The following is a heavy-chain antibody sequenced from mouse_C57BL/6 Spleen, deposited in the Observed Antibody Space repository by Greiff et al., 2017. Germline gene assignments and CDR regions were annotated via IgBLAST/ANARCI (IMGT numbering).Heavy chain of an antibody. J-gene: IGHJ2*01. V-gene: IGHV1-50*01. CDR3: ARRAGTCLDY. Sequence: QVQLQQSGAELVKPGASVKLSCKASGYTFTSYWMQWVKQRPGQGLEWIGEIDPSDSYTNYNQKFKGKATLTVDTSSSTAYMQLSSLTSEDSAVYYCARRAGTCLDYWGQGTTLTVSS. CDR1: GYTFTSYW. CDR2: IDPSDSYT. D-gene: IGHD4-1*01.